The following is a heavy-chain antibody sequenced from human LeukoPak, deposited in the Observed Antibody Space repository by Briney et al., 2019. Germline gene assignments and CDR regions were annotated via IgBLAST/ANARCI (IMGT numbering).Heavy chain of an antibody. D-gene: IGHD1-26*01. CDR1: GYTFTTYY. Sequence: ASVKVSCKASGYTFTTYYITWVRQAPGQGLEWMGWISAYNGNTKYAQKFQGRVTMTTDTSTSTAYMELRSLRSDDTAMYYCARDWEIREADYWGQGTLVTVSS. CDR3: ARDWEIREADY. J-gene: IGHJ4*02. CDR2: ISAYNGNT. V-gene: IGHV1-18*01.